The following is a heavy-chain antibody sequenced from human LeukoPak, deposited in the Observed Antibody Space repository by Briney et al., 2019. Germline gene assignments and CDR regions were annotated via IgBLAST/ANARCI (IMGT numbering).Heavy chain of an antibody. CDR3: ARDQGIWRVDSPDTLGAFDI. CDR1: GFTFSGDG. CDR2: IWYDGSNK. D-gene: IGHD3-22*01. Sequence: PGGSLRLSCAASGFTFSGDGMHWVREAPGKGLEWVAVIWYDGSNKYYADSVKGRFTISRDNSKNTLYLQMSSLRAEDTAVYYCARDQGIWRVDSPDTLGAFDIWGQGTMVTVSS. V-gene: IGHV3-33*01. J-gene: IGHJ3*02.